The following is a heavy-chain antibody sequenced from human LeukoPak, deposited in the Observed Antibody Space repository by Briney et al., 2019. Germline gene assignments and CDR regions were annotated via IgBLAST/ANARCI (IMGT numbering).Heavy chain of an antibody. CDR3: AKDLPAAYFDY. J-gene: IGHJ4*02. CDR2: VRSDGGIK. Sequence: GGSLRLSCAASGFTFSNYGMHWVRQAPGKGLEWVAFVRSDGGIKYYADSVKGRFTISRDDSKNTLHLQMNSLRAEDTAVYHCAKDLPAAYFDYWGQGTLVTVSS. CDR1: GFTFSNYG. V-gene: IGHV3-30*02. D-gene: IGHD2-2*01.